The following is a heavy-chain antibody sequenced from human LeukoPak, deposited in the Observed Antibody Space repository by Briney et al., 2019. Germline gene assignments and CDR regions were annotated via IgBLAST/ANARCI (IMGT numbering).Heavy chain of an antibody. CDR1: GGSISSYY. D-gene: IGHD5-12*01. J-gene: IGHJ4*02. V-gene: IGHV4-59*01. Sequence: SETLSLTCTVSGGSISSYYWSWLRQPPGKGLEWIGYIYYSGSTNYNPSLKSRVTISVDMSKNQFSLKLSSVTAADTAVYYCARGQWLRPDYWGQGTLVTVSS. CDR2: IYYSGST. CDR3: ARGQWLRPDY.